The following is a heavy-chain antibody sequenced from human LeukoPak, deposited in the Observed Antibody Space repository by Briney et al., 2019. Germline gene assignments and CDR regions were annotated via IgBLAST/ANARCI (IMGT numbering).Heavy chain of an antibody. CDR1: GFTFSSYA. CDR3: AKEAGYSSSWRFDY. J-gene: IGHJ4*02. D-gene: IGHD6-13*01. Sequence: GRSLRLSCAASGFTFSSYAMSWVRQAPRKGLEWVSAISGSGGSTYYAASVKGRFTISRDNSKNTLYLQMNSLRAEDTAVYYCAKEAGYSSSWRFDYWGQGTLVTVSS. CDR2: ISGSGGST. V-gene: IGHV3-23*01.